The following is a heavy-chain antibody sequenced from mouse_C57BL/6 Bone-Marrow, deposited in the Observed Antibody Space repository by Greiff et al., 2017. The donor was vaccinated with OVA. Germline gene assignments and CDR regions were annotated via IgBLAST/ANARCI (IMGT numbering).Heavy chain of an antibody. Sequence: QVQLKESGAELVRPGASVTLSCKASGYTFTDYEMHWVKQTPVHGLEWIGAIDPETGGTAYNQKFKGKAILTADKSSSTAYMELRSLTSEDSAVYYCTRRASYYGNPAWFAYWGQGTLVTVSA. J-gene: IGHJ3*01. CDR3: TRRASYYGNPAWFAY. CDR2: IDPETGGT. V-gene: IGHV1-15*01. D-gene: IGHD2-10*01. CDR1: GYTFTDYE.